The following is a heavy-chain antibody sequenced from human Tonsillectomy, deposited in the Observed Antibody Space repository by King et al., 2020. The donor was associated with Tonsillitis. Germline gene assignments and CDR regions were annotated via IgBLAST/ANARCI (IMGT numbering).Heavy chain of an antibody. J-gene: IGHJ4*02. CDR3: AKELYTYGSGPNDY. CDR1: GFTFSNYA. V-gene: IGHV3-23*04. Sequence: VQLVESGGGLVQPGGSLRLSCAASGFTFSNYAMNWVRQVPGKGLEWVGSIRGSGDSTQYADSVKGRFTISRDNSKNTLQLHMNSLRPEDKGLYYCAKELYTYGSGPNDYWGQGTLVTVSS. D-gene: IGHD3-10*01. CDR2: IRGSGDST.